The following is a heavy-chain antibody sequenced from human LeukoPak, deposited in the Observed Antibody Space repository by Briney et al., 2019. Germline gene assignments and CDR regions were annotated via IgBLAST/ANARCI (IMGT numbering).Heavy chain of an antibody. Sequence: ASVKVSCKASGDRSTDAYMHSVRQAPGQGGEWMGWINPDSGISVYAQKFQGRVTMTRDTSISTAYMEVRRLRSDDTAVYYCAPASETYTSNWNVWGQGTLVTVS. D-gene: IGHD1-20*01. CDR3: APASETYTSNWNV. V-gene: IGHV1-2*02. CDR2: INPDSGIS. J-gene: IGHJ4*02. CDR1: GDRSTDAY.